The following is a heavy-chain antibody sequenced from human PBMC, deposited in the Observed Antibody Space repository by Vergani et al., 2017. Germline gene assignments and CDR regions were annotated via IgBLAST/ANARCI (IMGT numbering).Heavy chain of an antibody. J-gene: IGHJ6*03. CDR1: GGSFSGYY. D-gene: IGHD3-10*01. CDR2: INHSGST. V-gene: IGHV4-34*01. Sequence: QVQLQQRGAGLLKPSETLSLTCAVYGGSFSGYYWSWIRQPPGKGLEWIGEINHSGSTNYNPSLKSRVTISVDTSKNQFSLKLSSVTAADTAVYYCARGRYYGERAKNYYYYYMDVWGKGTTVTVSS. CDR3: ARGRYYGERAKNYYYYYMDV.